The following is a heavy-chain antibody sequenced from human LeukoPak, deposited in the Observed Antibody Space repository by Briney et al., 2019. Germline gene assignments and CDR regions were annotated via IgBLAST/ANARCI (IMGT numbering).Heavy chain of an antibody. V-gene: IGHV4-59*01. Sequence: SETLSLTCTVSGGSISRYYWSWIRQPPGKGLEWIGYIYYSGSTNYNPSLKSRVTISVDTSKNQFSLKLSSVTAADTAVYYCAGGNYGDYYFWGQGTLVTVSS. CDR2: IYYSGST. CDR1: GGSISRYY. CDR3: AGGNYGDYYF. D-gene: IGHD4-17*01. J-gene: IGHJ4*02.